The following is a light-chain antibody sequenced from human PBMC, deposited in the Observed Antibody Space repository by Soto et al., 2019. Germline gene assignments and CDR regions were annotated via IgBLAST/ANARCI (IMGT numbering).Light chain of an antibody. CDR3: SSYRSTSTWV. V-gene: IGLV2-14*01. J-gene: IGLJ3*02. CDR2: DVS. CDR1: SSDVGGYNY. Sequence: QSVLTQPASVSGSPGQPITISCTGTSSDVGGYNYVSWYQQHPGKAPKLMIYDVSNRPSGVSNRFSGSKSGNTASLTISGLQAEDEADYYCSSYRSTSTWVFGGGTKVTVL.